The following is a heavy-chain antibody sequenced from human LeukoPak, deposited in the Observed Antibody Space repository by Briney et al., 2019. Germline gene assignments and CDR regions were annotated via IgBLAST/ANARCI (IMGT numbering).Heavy chain of an antibody. V-gene: IGHV4-31*03. CDR1: GDSLTTDDSF. Sequence: PSETLSLTCTVSGDSLTTDDSFWSWIRQFPGKGLEWIGYIHYRGTTNYNPSLKGRLSMSIDMSKDQFSLNLTSVTAADTAIYYCARDGYINDAFDIWGQGIVVTVSS. CDR3: ARDGYINDAFDI. J-gene: IGHJ3*02. CDR2: IHYRGTT. D-gene: IGHD1-1*01.